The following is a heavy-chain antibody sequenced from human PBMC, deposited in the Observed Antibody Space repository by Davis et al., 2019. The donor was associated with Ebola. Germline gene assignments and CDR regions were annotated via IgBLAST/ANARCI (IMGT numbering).Heavy chain of an antibody. J-gene: IGHJ5*02. V-gene: IGHV3-49*03. D-gene: IGHD6-19*01. CDR2: IRSKASGGTT. Sequence: PGGSLRLSCTTSGFTFGDYAMSWFRQAPGRGLEWVSFIRSKASGGTTEYAASVKGRFTISRDDSKSVAYLQMNSLKTEDTAVYYCSGLGASSGWYLPWGQGTLVTVSS. CDR3: SGLGASSGWYLP. CDR1: GFTFGDYA.